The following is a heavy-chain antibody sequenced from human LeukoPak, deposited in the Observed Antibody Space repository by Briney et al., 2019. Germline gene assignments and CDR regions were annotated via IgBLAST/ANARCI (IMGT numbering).Heavy chain of an antibody. CDR1: GYSISSGYS. V-gene: IGHV4-38-2*01. J-gene: IGHJ4*02. D-gene: IGHD6-19*01. CDR2: IHHSGST. Sequence: SETLSLTCVVSGYSISSGYSWGWIRQPPGKGLEWIGSIHHSGSTYYNPSLKSRVTISVDTSKNQFSLKLSSVTAADTAVYYCARQKESGWPEYYFDYWGQGTLVTVFS. CDR3: ARQKESGWPEYYFDY.